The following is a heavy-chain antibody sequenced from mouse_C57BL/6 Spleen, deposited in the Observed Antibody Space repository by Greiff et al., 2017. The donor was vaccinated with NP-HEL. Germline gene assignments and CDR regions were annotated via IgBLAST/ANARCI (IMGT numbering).Heavy chain of an antibody. J-gene: IGHJ2*01. V-gene: IGHV1-42*01. CDR3: AADYYGSSYVDY. CDR1: GYSFTGYY. CDR2: INPSTGGT. D-gene: IGHD1-1*01. Sequence: EVQLQQSGPELVKPGASVKISCKASGYSFTGYYMNWVKQSPEKSLEWIGEINPSTGGTTYTQKFKAKATLTVDKSSSTAYMQLKSLTSEDSAVYYCAADYYGSSYVDYWGQGTTLTVSS.